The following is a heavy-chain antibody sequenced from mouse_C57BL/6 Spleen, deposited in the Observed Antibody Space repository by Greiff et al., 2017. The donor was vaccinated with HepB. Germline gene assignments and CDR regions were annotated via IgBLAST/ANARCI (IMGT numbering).Heavy chain of an antibody. CDR1: GYTFTSYW. J-gene: IGHJ4*01. CDR2: IYPSDSET. D-gene: IGHD1-1*01. V-gene: IGHV1-61*01. Sequence: QVQLKQPGAELVRPGSSVKLSCKASGYTFTSYWMDWVKQRPGQGLEWIGNIYPSDSETHYNQKFKDKATLTVDKSSSTAYMQLSSLTSEDSAVYYCARPSYYYGSRGYAMDYWGQGTSVTVSS. CDR3: ARPSYYYGSRGYAMDY.